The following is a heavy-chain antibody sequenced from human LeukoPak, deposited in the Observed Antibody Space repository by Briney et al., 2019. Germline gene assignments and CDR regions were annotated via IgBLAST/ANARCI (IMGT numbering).Heavy chain of an antibody. J-gene: IGHJ4*02. CDR3: ASVDHSGSYLGY. CDR1: GGSISSYY. CDR2: IYTSGST. Sequence: PSVTLSLTCTVSGGSISSYYWSWIRQPPGKGLERIGYIYTSGSTNYNPSLKSRVTISVDTSKNQFSLKLSSVTAADTAVYYCASVDHSGSYLGYWGQGTLVTVSS. V-gene: IGHV4-4*09. D-gene: IGHD1-26*01.